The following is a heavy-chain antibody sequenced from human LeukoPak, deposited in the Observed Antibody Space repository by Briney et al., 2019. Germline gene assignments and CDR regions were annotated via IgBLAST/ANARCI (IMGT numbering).Heavy chain of an antibody. CDR2: ISAYNGNT. V-gene: IGHV1-18*01. J-gene: IGHJ4*02. Sequence: GASVKVSCKASGYTFTSYGISWVRQAPGQGLEWMGWISAYNGNTNYAQKLQGRVTMTTDTSTSTAYMELRSLRSDDTAVYYCARAYDSSGYYYATPNYWGQGTLVTVSS. D-gene: IGHD3-22*01. CDR3: ARAYDSSGYYYATPNY. CDR1: GYTFTSYG.